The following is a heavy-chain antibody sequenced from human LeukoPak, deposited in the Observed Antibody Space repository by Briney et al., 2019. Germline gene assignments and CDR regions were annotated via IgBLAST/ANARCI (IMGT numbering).Heavy chain of an antibody. Sequence: ASVKVSCKASGYTFTSYYMHWVRQAPGQGLEWMGWINPNSGGTNYAQKFQGRVTMTRDTSISTAYMELSRLRSDDTAVYYCARVLSGYDYDFDYWGQGTLVTVSS. V-gene: IGHV1-2*02. CDR2: INPNSGGT. D-gene: IGHD5-12*01. CDR3: ARVLSGYDYDFDY. J-gene: IGHJ4*02. CDR1: GYTFTSYY.